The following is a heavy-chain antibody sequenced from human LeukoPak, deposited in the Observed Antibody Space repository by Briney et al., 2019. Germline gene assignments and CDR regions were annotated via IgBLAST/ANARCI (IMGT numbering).Heavy chain of an antibody. CDR3: ARATRIMAYFDY. Sequence: PSETLSLTCTVSGGSISSGGYYWSWIRQHPGKGLEWIGYIYYSGSTYYNPSLKSRVTISVDTSKNQFSLKLSSVTAADTAVYYCARATRIMAYFDYWGQGTLVTVSS. D-gene: IGHD3-16*01. CDR2: IYYSGST. CDR1: GGSISSGGYY. J-gene: IGHJ4*02. V-gene: IGHV4-31*03.